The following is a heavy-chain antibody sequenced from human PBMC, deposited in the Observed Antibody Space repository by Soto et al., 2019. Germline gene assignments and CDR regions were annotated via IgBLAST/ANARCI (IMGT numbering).Heavy chain of an antibody. J-gene: IGHJ3*02. D-gene: IGHD3-22*01. CDR1: GFTFSNAW. CDR3: TTDVDYYDSSGYAFDI. V-gene: IGHV3-15*01. Sequence: GGSLRLSCAASGFTFSNAWMSWVRQAPGQGLEWVGRIKSKTDGGTTDYAAPVKGRFTIARDDSKNTLYLQMNSLTTEDTDVYYCTTDVDYYDSSGYAFDIWGQGTMVTVSS. CDR2: IKSKTDGGTT.